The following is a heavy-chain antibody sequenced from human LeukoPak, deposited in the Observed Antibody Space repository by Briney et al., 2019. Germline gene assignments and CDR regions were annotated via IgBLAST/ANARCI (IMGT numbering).Heavy chain of an antibody. D-gene: IGHD6-19*01. CDR2: IYPGDSDT. J-gene: IGHJ4*02. CDR3: ARVTGYSSGWYWEKTRGYFDY. Sequence: GESLKISCKGSGYLFTRKWIGWVRQMPGKGLEWVGIIYPGDSDTRYSPSFQGQVTISADKSISTAYLQWSSLKAPDTAMYYCARVTGYSSGWYWEKTRGYFDYWGQGTLVTVSS. CDR1: GYLFTRKW. V-gene: IGHV5-51*01.